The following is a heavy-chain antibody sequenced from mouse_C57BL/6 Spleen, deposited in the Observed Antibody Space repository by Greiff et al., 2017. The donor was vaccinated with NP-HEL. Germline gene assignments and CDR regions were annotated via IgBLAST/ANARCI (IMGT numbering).Heavy chain of an antibody. V-gene: IGHV1-52*01. J-gene: IGHJ2*01. CDR1: GYTFTSYW. D-gene: IGHD1-1*01. Sequence: VQLQQPGAELVRPGSSVKLSCKASGYTFTSYWMHWVKQRPIQGLEWIGNIDPSDSDTHYNQKFKDKATLTVDKSSSTAYMQHSSLTSEDSAVYYCARLTRHYYGSSSDYWGQGTTLTVSS. CDR2: IDPSDSDT. CDR3: ARLTRHYYGSSSDY.